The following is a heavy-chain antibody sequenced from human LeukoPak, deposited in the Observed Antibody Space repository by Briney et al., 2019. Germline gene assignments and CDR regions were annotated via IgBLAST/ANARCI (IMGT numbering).Heavy chain of an antibody. CDR2: IYHSGST. Sequence: SETLSLTCAVSGGSISSSNWWSWVRQPPGKGLEWIGEIYHSGSTNYNSSLKSRVTISVDKSKSQFSMKLSSMTAADTAVYYWARVSFDSSGYVFDYWGQGTLVTVSS. CDR3: ARVSFDSSGYVFDY. V-gene: IGHV4-4*02. J-gene: IGHJ4*02. CDR1: GGSISSSNW. D-gene: IGHD3-22*01.